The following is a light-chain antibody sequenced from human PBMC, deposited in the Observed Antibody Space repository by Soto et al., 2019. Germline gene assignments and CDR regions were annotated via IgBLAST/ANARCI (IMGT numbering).Light chain of an antibody. CDR2: GAS. Sequence: EIVLTQSPGTLSLSPGERATLSCRASQSVGSNYLAWYQQKPGQAPRLLMYGASTRAAGIPDRFSGSGSGTDFILTISRLEPEDSALYYCQQYRRSSPLTFGGGTKVEIK. CDR3: QQYRRSSPLT. CDR1: QSVGSNY. V-gene: IGKV3-20*01. J-gene: IGKJ4*01.